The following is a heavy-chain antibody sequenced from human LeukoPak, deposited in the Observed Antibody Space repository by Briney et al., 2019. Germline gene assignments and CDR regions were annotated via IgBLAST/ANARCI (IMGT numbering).Heavy chain of an antibody. CDR3: AGIAASVSTGFDP. Sequence: GGSLRLSCAASGFTFSSYAMNWVRQAPGKGLEWVSHISSSGITISYADSVKGRFTISRDNAKNSLFLQMNSLRAEDTALYYCAGIAASVSTGFDPWGRGTLVTVSS. CDR1: GFTFSSYA. CDR2: ISSSGITI. J-gene: IGHJ5*02. D-gene: IGHD6-13*01. V-gene: IGHV3-48*03.